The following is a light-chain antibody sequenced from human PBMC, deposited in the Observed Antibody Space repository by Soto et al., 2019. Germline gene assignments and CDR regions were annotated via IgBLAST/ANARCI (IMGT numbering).Light chain of an antibody. CDR3: AAWDDSLSGYV. J-gene: IGLJ1*01. V-gene: IGLV1-44*01. Sequence: QSVLTQPPSASGTPGQRVPISCSGSSSNVGSNTVNWYQHVPGTAPKLLIYSDNQRPSGVPDRFSGSKSGTSASLAISGLQSEDEADYYCAAWDDSLSGYVFGTGTKLTVL. CDR1: SSNVGSNT. CDR2: SDN.